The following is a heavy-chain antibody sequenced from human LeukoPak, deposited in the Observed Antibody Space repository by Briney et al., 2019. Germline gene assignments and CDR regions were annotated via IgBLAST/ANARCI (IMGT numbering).Heavy chain of an antibody. V-gene: IGHV4-59*01. Sequence: PSETLSLTCTVSGGSISSYYWSWVRQPPGKGLEWIGYIYYSGSTNYNPSLKSRVTISVDTSKNQFSLKLSSVTAADTAVYYCASISSGYPRDAFDIWGQGTVVTVSS. CDR1: GGSISSYY. J-gene: IGHJ3*02. CDR3: ASISSGYPRDAFDI. CDR2: IYYSGST. D-gene: IGHD3-22*01.